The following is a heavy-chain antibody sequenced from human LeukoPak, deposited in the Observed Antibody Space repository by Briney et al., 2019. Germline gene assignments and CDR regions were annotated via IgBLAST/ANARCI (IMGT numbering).Heavy chain of an antibody. CDR1: GFTFSSYW. Sequence: PGGSLRLSCAASGFTFSSYWMSWVRQAPGKGLEWVANIKQDGSEKYYVDSVKGRFTISRDNAKNSLYLQMNSLRAEDMALYYCAREGVIAVAGPQYRVADYYYYYMDVWGKGTTVTVSS. CDR3: AREGVIAVAGPQYRVADYYYYYMDV. V-gene: IGHV3-7*03. CDR2: IKQDGSEK. D-gene: IGHD6-19*01. J-gene: IGHJ6*03.